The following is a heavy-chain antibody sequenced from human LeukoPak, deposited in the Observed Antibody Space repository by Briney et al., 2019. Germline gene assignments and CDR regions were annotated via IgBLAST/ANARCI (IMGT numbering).Heavy chain of an antibody. J-gene: IGHJ4*02. CDR2: ISGSGGST. Sequence: GGSLRLSCAASGFTFSSYAMSWVRQAPGKGLEWVSAISGSGGSTDYADSVKGRFTISRDDSTNTLYLQMNSLRAEDTAVYYCAKERNLEIAVAGTIFDYWGQGTLVTVSS. CDR1: GFTFSSYA. V-gene: IGHV3-23*01. CDR3: AKERNLEIAVAGTIFDY. D-gene: IGHD6-19*01.